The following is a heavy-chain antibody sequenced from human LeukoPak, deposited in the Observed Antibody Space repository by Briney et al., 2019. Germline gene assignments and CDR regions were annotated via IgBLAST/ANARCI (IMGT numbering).Heavy chain of an antibody. CDR3: AELGITMIGGV. V-gene: IGHV3-48*03. CDR2: ISSSGSTI. CDR1: GFTFSSYE. J-gene: IGHJ6*04. D-gene: IGHD3-10*02. Sequence: GGCLRLSCAASGFTFSSYEMNRVRQAPGKGLEWVSYISSSGSTIYYADSVKGRFTISRDNAKNSLYLQMNSLRAEDTAVYYCAELGITMIGGVWGKGTTVTISS.